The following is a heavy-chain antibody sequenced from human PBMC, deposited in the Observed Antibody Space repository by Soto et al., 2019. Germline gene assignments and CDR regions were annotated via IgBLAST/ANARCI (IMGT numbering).Heavy chain of an antibody. Sequence: GGSLRLSCAASGFTFSSYAVSWVRQAPGKGLEWVSVISGSGGSTYYADSVKGRFTISRDNSKNTLYLQLNTLRAEDTAVYYCAKFDYGDCGYYYYGMDVWCQGTTVTVSS. D-gene: IGHD4-17*01. CDR3: AKFDYGDCGYYYYGMDV. CDR1: GFTFSSYA. J-gene: IGHJ6*02. V-gene: IGHV3-23*01. CDR2: ISGSGGST.